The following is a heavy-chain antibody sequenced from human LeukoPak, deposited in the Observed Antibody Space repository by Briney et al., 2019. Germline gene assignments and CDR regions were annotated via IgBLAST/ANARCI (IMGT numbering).Heavy chain of an antibody. J-gene: IGHJ5*02. CDR1: GYTFTGYY. CDR3: ARDREYYGSGSYYKGNWFDP. V-gene: IGHV1-2*02. Sequence: GASVKVSCKASGYTFTGYYMHWVRQAPGQGLEWMGWINPNSGGTNYAQKFQGRVTMTRDTSISTAYMELSRLRSDDTAVYYCARDREYYGSGSYYKGNWFDPWGQGTLVTVSS. D-gene: IGHD3-10*01. CDR2: INPNSGGT.